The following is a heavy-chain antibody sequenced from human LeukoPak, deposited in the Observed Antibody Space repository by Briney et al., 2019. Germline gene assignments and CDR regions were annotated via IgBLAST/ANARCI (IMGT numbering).Heavy chain of an antibody. J-gene: IGHJ4*02. D-gene: IGHD5-24*01. CDR1: GYTFTTYY. CDR3: ARALHDYNPYYFDY. V-gene: IGHV1-46*01. CDR2: INPSGGST. Sequence: ASVKVSCKASGYTFTTYYMHWVRQAPGQGLEWMGIINPSGGSTSYTQKFQGRVTMTRDTSTSTVYMELSSLRSEDTAAYYCARALHDYNPYYFDYWGQGTLVTVSS.